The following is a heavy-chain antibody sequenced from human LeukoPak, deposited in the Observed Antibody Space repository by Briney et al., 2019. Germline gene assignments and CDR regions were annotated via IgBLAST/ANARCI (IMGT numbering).Heavy chain of an antibody. CDR3: AKPSGYSRSWLHQSDY. CDR1: GFTFSSYA. V-gene: IGHV3-23*01. Sequence: PGGSLRLSCAASGFTFSSYAMSWVRQAPGKGLEWVSAISGSGGSTYYADSVKGRFTISRDNSKNTLYLQMNSLRAEDTAVYYCAKPSGYSRSWLHQSDYWGQGTLVTVSS. J-gene: IGHJ4*02. D-gene: IGHD6-13*01. CDR2: ISGSGGST.